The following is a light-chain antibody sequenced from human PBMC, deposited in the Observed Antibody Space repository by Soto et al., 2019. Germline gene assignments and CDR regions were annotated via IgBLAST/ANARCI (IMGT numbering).Light chain of an antibody. V-gene: IGKV1-39*01. J-gene: IGKJ2*01. Sequence: DIQMTQSPYSLSAAVGDRVTIACRASQNINTYLNWYQQKPGKAPKLLIFDAASLQSGVPSRFSGGGSRTDLTLTINRLEPEDFAVYYCQQYGRTFGQGTKLEIK. CDR2: DAA. CDR1: QNINTY. CDR3: QQYGRT.